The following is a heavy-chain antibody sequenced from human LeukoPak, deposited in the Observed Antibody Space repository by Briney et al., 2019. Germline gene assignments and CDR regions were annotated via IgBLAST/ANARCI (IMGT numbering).Heavy chain of an antibody. D-gene: IGHD4-23*01. V-gene: IGHV3-48*03. CDR1: GFTFSSYE. CDR2: ISSSGSTI. J-gene: IGHJ1*01. CDR3: ASNGGNSGFQH. Sequence: GGSLRLSCAASGFTFSSYEMNWVRQAPGKGLEWVSHISSSGSTIYYADSVKGRFTIFRDNAKNSLYLQMNSLRAEDTAVYYCASNGGNSGFQHWGQGTLVTVSS.